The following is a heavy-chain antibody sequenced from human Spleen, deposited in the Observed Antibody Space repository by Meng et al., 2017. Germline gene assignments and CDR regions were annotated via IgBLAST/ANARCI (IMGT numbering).Heavy chain of an antibody. Sequence: GESLKISCTTSGFTLGDYVVSWFHQAPGRGLEWVGFIRSKAYGGTTEYAASVRVRFTISRDDSKSIAYLQMDSLKTEDTAVYYCTRGAAGYSGLIDYWGQGTLVTVSS. CDR2: IRSKAYGGTT. V-gene: IGHV3-49*03. CDR1: GFTLGDYV. J-gene: IGHJ4*02. D-gene: IGHD5-18*01. CDR3: TRGAAGYSGLIDY.